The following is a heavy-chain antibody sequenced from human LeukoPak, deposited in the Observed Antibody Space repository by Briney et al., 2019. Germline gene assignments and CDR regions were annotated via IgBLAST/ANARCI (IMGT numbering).Heavy chain of an antibody. CDR3: ARSASYYYDSSGYYYD. D-gene: IGHD3-22*01. CDR2: ISSSGSTI. V-gene: IGHV3-11*01. Sequence: PGGSLRLSCAASGFPFNAYWMTWVRQAPGKGLEWVSYISSSGSTIYYADSVKGRFTISRDNAKNSLYLQMNSLRAEDTAVYYCARSASYYYDSSGYYYDWGQGTLVTVSS. CDR1: GFPFNAYW. J-gene: IGHJ4*02.